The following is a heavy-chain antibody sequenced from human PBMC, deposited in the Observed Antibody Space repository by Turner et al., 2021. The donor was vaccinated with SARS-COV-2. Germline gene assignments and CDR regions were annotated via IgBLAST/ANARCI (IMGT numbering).Heavy chain of an antibody. CDR1: GFTFDNYW. Sequence: EVQLVESGGTLVQPGGSLTLSCAASGFTFDNYWMHWVRQAPGKGRVWVSRSNTVGITTTYADSVKGRFTISRDNAKNTLYLQMDSRRAEDTAVYYCARDSTSGGKRMFDYWGQGTLVTVSS. CDR3: ARDSTSGGKRMFDY. J-gene: IGHJ4*02. CDR2: SNTVGITT. V-gene: IGHV3-74*01. D-gene: IGHD6-19*01.